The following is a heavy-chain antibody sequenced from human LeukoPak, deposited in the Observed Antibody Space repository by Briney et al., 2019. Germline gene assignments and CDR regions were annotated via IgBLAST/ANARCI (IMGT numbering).Heavy chain of an antibody. CDR2: IYYSGST. V-gene: IGHV4-59*01. CDR3: ARVSITGTFAY. J-gene: IGHJ4*02. Sequence: SETLSLTCTVSGASISNYYWTWIRQPPGKGLEWIGYIYYSGSTNYNPSLKSRVTMSVDTSKNQFSLKVTSVTAADTAVYYCARVSITGTFAYWGQGTLVTVSS. D-gene: IGHD1-20*01. CDR1: GASISNYY.